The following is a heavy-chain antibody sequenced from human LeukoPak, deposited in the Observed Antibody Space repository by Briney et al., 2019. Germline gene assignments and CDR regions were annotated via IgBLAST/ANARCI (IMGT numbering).Heavy chain of an antibody. CDR3: ARRPYYDYVWGSYRFDY. CDR1: GGSFSGYY. Sequence: SETLSLTCAVYGGSFSGYYWSWIRQPPGKGLEWIGEINHSGSTNYNPSLKSRVTISVDTSKNQFSLKLSSVTAADTAVYCCARRPYYDYVWGSYRFDYWGQGTLVTVSS. V-gene: IGHV4-34*01. J-gene: IGHJ4*02. D-gene: IGHD3-16*02. CDR2: INHSGST.